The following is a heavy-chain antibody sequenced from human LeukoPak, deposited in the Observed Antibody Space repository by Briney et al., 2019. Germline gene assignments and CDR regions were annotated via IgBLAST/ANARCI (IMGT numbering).Heavy chain of an antibody. V-gene: IGHV4-30-4*08. Sequence: SETLSLTCTVSGGSISSCDYYWSWLRQPPGKDREWIVYIYYSGSTYYNPSLKSRVTISVDTSKTHFSLKLSSVTAADTAVYYCARRRYSSSWYIGFDPWGQGTLVTVSS. CDR2: IYYSGST. CDR3: ARRRYSSSWYIGFDP. D-gene: IGHD6-13*01. CDR1: GGSISSCDYY. J-gene: IGHJ5*02.